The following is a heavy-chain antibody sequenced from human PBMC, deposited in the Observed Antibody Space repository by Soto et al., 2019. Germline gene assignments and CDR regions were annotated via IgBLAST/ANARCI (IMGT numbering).Heavy chain of an antibody. CDR2: IYSGGST. Sequence: EVQLVESGGGLIQPGGSLRLSCAASGFTVSSNYMSWVRQAPGKGLEWVSVIYSGGSTYYADSVKGRFTISRDNSISTRYLKMKSPRAEDTAVYYCAIDRSGFPTPLDGMDVRGEGTTVTVST. D-gene: IGHD2-15*01. V-gene: IGHV3-53*01. CDR3: AIDRSGFPTPLDGMDV. CDR1: GFTVSSNY. J-gene: IGHJ6*04.